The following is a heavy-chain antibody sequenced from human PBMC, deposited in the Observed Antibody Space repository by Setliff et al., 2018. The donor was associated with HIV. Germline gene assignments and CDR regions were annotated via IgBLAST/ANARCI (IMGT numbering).Heavy chain of an antibody. V-gene: IGHV4-61*02. CDR3: ARVAGGVDAFDI. D-gene: IGHD6-19*01. Sequence: KPSETLSLTCTVSGGSISTGSYYWSWIRQPAGKGLAWIGRIYTNGSTNYNPSLKSRITISVDTSKKQFSLKLTSVTAADSAVYYCARVAGGVDAFDIWGQGTMVTV. J-gene: IGHJ3*02. CDR2: IYTNGST. CDR1: GGSISTGSYY.